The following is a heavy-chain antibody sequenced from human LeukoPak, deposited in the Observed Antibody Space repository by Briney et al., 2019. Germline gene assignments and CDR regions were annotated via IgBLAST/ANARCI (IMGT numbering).Heavy chain of an antibody. Sequence: SETLSLTCAVYGGSFSGYYWSWIRQPPGKGLEWIGYIYYSGSTNYNPSLKSRVTISVDTSKNQFSLKLSSVTAADTAVYYCARQSNYYDSSGPLGWFDPWGQGTLVTVSS. D-gene: IGHD3-22*01. J-gene: IGHJ5*02. CDR3: ARQSNYYDSSGPLGWFDP. CDR1: GGSFSGYY. CDR2: IYYSGST. V-gene: IGHV4-59*01.